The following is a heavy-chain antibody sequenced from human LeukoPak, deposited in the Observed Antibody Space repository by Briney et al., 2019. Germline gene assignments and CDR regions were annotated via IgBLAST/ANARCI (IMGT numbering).Heavy chain of an antibody. J-gene: IGHJ4*01. Sequence: SESLSLTCGVYGCTFSGYYWSWIRHPPGKGLEWIGEINHSGSTSYNPSLKSRVTISVDTSKNQFSLKLSSGTAADSTVYYCARGYCSGGKLFFLFDYWGQGNL. CDR1: GCTFSGYY. D-gene: IGHD2-15*01. V-gene: IGHV4-34*01. CDR2: INHSGST. CDR3: ARGYCSGGKLFFLFDY.